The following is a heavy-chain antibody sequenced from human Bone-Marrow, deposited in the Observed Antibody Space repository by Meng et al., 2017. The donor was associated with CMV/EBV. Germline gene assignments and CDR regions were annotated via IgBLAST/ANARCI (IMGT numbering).Heavy chain of an antibody. V-gene: IGHV4-39*01. J-gene: IGHJ4*01. D-gene: IGHD3-3*01. CDR3: ARLPYDFWSGYPNYFDY. Sequence: SETLSLTCTVSGGSISSSSYYWGWIRQPPGKGLEWIGSIYYSGSTYYNPSLKSRVTISVDTSKNQFSLKLSSVTAADTAVYYCARLPYDFWSGYPNYFDYWGHGTLVTVSS. CDR1: GGSISSSSYY. CDR2: IYYSGST.